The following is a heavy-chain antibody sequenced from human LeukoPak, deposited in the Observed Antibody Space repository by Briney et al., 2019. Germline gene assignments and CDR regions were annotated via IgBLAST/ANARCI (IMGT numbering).Heavy chain of an antibody. J-gene: IGHJ4*02. V-gene: IGHV4-39*01. CDR1: DGSISSRTFY. CDR2: IKSGDTT. CDR3: ARQRAWFGEWAFDY. D-gene: IGHD3-10*01. Sequence: PSETLSLTCTVSDGSISSRTFYWGWIRQPPGRGLEWIGSIKSGDTTYYNASLKSRVTMLVDTSKKQVSLEVSSVTAADTAVYYCARQRAWFGEWAFDYCGRGTLVTVSS.